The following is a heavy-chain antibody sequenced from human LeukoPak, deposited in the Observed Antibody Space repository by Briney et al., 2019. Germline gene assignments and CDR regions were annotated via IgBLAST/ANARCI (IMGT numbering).Heavy chain of an antibody. CDR1: GFTFDDYA. V-gene: IGHV3-9*01. Sequence: QPGGSLRLSCAASGFTFDDYAMHWVRQAPGKGLEWVSGISWNSGSIGYADSVKGRFTISRDNAKNSLYLQMNSLRAEDTAVYYCARDGRALIRRVIDYWGQGTLVTVSS. J-gene: IGHJ4*02. CDR2: ISWNSGSI. D-gene: IGHD3-22*01. CDR3: ARDGRALIRRVIDY.